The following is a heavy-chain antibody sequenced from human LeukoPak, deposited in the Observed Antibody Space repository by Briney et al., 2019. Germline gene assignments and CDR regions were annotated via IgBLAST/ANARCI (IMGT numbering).Heavy chain of an antibody. D-gene: IGHD5-18*01. V-gene: IGHV4-39*07. CDR1: GGSISCSSYY. CDR2: IYYSGST. Sequence: PSETLSLTCTVSGGSISCSSYYWGWIRQPPGKGLEWIGSIYYSGSTYYNPSLKSRVTISVDTSKNQFSLKLSSVTAADTAVYYCARDARVATAADYWGQGTLVTVSS. CDR3: ARDARVATAADY. J-gene: IGHJ4*02.